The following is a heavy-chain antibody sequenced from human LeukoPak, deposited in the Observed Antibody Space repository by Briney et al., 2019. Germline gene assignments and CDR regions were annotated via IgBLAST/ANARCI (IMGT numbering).Heavy chain of an antibody. D-gene: IGHD5/OR15-5a*01. CDR1: GFSVSSNY. CDR2: LYSGGSL. J-gene: IGHJ6*02. Sequence: GGSLRLSCVASGFSVSSNYMHWVRQAPGKGLEWVSGLYSGGSLFYADSVKGRFTISRDNSKNTLYLQMNSLRAEDTAVFYCARENVDIVSTPGNHYQYYGMDVWGQGTTVTVS. V-gene: IGHV3-66*01. CDR3: ARENVDIVSTPGNHYQYYGMDV.